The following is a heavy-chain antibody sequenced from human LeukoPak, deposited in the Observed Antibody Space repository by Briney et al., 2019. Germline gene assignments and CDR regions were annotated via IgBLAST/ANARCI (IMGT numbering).Heavy chain of an antibody. CDR1: GFTFSSYG. D-gene: IGHD2-2*01. Sequence: PGGSLRLSCAASGFTFSSYGMHWVRQAPGNGLEWVAVIWYDGSNKYYADSVKGRFTISRDNSKNTLYLQMNSLRAEDTAVYYCARDRGFIVVVPAAFDYWGQGTLVTVSS. V-gene: IGHV3-33*01. J-gene: IGHJ4*02. CDR2: IWYDGSNK. CDR3: ARDRGFIVVVPAAFDY.